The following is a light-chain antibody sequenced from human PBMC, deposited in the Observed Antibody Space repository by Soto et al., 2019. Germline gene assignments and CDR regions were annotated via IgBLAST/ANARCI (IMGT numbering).Light chain of an antibody. Sequence: DIVMTQSPDSLAVSLGERATINCKSSQSVLYSSINKNYLAWYQQKPGQPPRLLIYWASGRESGVPDRFSGSGSGTDFTLTISSLQAEDVGVYYCQQYFSARFTFGPGTKVDIK. V-gene: IGKV4-1*01. J-gene: IGKJ3*01. CDR2: WAS. CDR3: QQYFSARFT. CDR1: QSVLYSSINKNY.